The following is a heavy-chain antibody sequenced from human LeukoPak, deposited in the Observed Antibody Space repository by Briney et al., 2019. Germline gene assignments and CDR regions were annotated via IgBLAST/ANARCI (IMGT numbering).Heavy chain of an antibody. CDR3: ARVPAPNNFYYYYGMDV. CDR2: IYPGDSDT. Sequence: HGESLKISCKGSGNSFTSYWIGWVRQMPGKGLEWMGIIYPGDSDTRYSPSFQGQVTISADKSISTAYLQWSSLKASDTAMYYCARVPAPNNFYYYYGMDVWGQGTTVTVSS. J-gene: IGHJ6*02. CDR1: GNSFTSYW. D-gene: IGHD2-2*01. V-gene: IGHV5-51*01.